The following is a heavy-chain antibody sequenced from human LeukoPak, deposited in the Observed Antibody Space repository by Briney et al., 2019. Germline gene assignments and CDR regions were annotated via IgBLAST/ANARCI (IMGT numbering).Heavy chain of an antibody. D-gene: IGHD1-14*01. J-gene: IGHJ5*02. CDR1: GYSFKCYA. CDR3: ARDLRPFGEMIYNWFRP. Sequence: ASVKVSCKTSGYSFKCYAINWGRQAPGRGLEWMGGIVPIFGTPHYAEKFEGRVTITADRSTDTSYMELSGLRSDDTALYYCARDLRPFGEMIYNWFRPWGQGSQVIVSS. CDR2: IVPIFGTP. V-gene: IGHV1-69*06.